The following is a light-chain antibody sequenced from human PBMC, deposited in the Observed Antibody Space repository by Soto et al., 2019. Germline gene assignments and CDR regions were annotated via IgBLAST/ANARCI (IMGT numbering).Light chain of an antibody. CDR2: GAS. J-gene: IGKJ1*01. CDR1: QSVSSSD. V-gene: IGKV3-20*01. Sequence: IVVTQSPGTLSLSPGERATLSCRASQSVSSSDLAWYQQRPGQAPRLLIYGASSRATGIPDRFSGSGSGTDFTLTISRLEPEDFAVYFGQQNGSSPQTFGQGTKV. CDR3: QQNGSSPQT.